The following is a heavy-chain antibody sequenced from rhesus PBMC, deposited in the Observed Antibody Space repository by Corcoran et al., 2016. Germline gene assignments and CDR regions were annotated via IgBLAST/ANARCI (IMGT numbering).Heavy chain of an antibody. CDR2: IDANGETT. Sequence: QVRLQESGPGLVKSSETLSLTCAVSGGSMSESSFWTWIRQPPGEGMEWIGKIDANGETTYNPSLRSRVTMSTDTSKNQFSLKLNYVTAADTAVYYCARQVGGVYWGQGVLVTVSS. D-gene: IGHD3-34*01. CDR1: GGSMSESSF. CDR3: ARQVGGVY. J-gene: IGHJ4*01. V-gene: IGHV4-106*01.